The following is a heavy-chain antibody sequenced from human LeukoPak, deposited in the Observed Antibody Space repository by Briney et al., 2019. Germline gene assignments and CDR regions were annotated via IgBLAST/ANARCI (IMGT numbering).Heavy chain of an antibody. V-gene: IGHV4-59*01. CDR3: ARGTGVYYYYYGMDV. Sequence: PSETLSLTCTVSGGSISSYYWSWIRQPPGKGLEWIGYIYYSGSTNYNPSLKSRVTISVDASKNQFSLKLGSVTAADTAVYYCARGTGVYYYYYGMDVWGQGTTVTVSS. CDR1: GGSISSYY. J-gene: IGHJ6*02. CDR2: IYYSGST. D-gene: IGHD2-8*02.